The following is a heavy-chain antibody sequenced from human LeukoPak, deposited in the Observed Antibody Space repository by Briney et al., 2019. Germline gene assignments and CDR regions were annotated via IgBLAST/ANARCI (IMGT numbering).Heavy chain of an antibody. CDR1: GYTLTELS. Sequence: GASVKVSCKVSGYTLTELSMHWVRQAPGKGLEWMGGFDPEDGETIYAQKFQGRVTMTEDTSTDTAYMELSSLRSEDTAVYYCARGSGWYFRDAFDIWGQGTMVTVSS. V-gene: IGHV1-24*01. D-gene: IGHD6-19*01. CDR3: ARGSGWYFRDAFDI. CDR2: FDPEDGET. J-gene: IGHJ3*02.